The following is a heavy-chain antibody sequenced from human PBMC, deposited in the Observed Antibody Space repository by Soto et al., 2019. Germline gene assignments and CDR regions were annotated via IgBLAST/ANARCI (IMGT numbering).Heavy chain of an antibody. V-gene: IGHV3-13*01. CDR2: IGTAGDT. CDR3: ARGGTVAVLNDAFDI. D-gene: IGHD6-19*01. Sequence: SLRLSCAASGFTFSSYDMHWVRQATGKGLEWVSAIGTAGDTYYPGSVKGRFTISRENAKNSLYLQMNSLRAEDTAVYYCARGGTVAVLNDAFDIWGQGTMVTVSS. J-gene: IGHJ3*02. CDR1: GFTFSSYD.